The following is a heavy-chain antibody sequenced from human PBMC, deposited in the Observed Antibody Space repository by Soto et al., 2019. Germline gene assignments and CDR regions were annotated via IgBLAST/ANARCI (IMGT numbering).Heavy chain of an antibody. CDR1: GFIFSSYS. J-gene: IGHJ3*01. CDR3: ARDEFSGYEDDAFDL. CDR2: ISPSRGSI. Sequence: EVQLVESGGGLVRPGGSLRLSCAASGFIFSSYSMNWVRQAPGKGLEWVSSISPSRGSISYADSVKGRFTISRDDANSSLYLQLNSLRADDTAVYYCARDEFSGYEDDAFDLWGQGTMVTVSS. V-gene: IGHV3-21*06. D-gene: IGHD5-12*01.